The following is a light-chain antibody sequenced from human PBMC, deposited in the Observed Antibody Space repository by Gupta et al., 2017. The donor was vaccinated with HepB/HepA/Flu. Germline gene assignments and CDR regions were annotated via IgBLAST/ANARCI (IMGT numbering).Light chain of an antibody. CDR3: QQSYDAPMIT. CDR2: AAT. Sequence: THSPSSLSASAGDRVTITCRTDQTVTSRLNWYQHKPGRAPKVLIYAATTLQSGVPSRFFGNGSGTDFTLTITSVQPEDCATYYCQQSYDAPMITFGTGTRVDI. J-gene: IGKJ3*01. V-gene: IGKV1-39*01. CDR1: QTVTSR.